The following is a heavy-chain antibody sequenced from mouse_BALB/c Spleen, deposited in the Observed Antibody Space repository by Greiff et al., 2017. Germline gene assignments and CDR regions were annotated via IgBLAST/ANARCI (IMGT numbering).Heavy chain of an antibody. CDR2: IDTSDSYT. Sequence: VQLQQPGAELVMPGASVKMSCKASGYTFTDYWMHWVKQRPGQGLEWIGAIDTSDSYTSYNQKFKGKATLTVDESSSTAYMQLSSLTSEDSAVYYCAREGKYRYDAAWFAYWGQGTLVTVSA. D-gene: IGHD2-14*01. CDR3: AREGKYRYDAAWFAY. J-gene: IGHJ3*01. V-gene: IGHV1-69*01. CDR1: GYTFTDYW.